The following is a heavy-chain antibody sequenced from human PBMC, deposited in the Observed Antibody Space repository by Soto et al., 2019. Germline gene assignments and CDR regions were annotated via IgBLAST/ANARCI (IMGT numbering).Heavy chain of an antibody. Sequence: VESLTISCEASGYCFSTHCVAWLLQMPGKGLEWVGIIYPGNSDTMYSPSFQGQVTISSDTALSTTYLQWDTLKPSDTAMYFCASDSHCGGGNRPMGGFDRWGQGTMVTVSS. V-gene: IGHV5-51*01. CDR2: IYPGNSDT. D-gene: IGHD2-15*01. CDR3: ASDSHCGGGNRPMGGFDR. J-gene: IGHJ3*02. CDR1: GYCFSTHC.